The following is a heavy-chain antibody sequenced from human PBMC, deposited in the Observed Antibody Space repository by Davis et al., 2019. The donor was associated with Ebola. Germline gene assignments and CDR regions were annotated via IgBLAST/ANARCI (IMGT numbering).Heavy chain of an antibody. J-gene: IGHJ4*02. CDR3: ARGGLWRYDSSGYYSY. Sequence: MPSETLSLTCTVSGGSISSYYWSWIRQPPGKGLEWIGEINHSGSTNYNPSLKSRVTISVDTSKNQFSLKLSSVTAADTAVYYCARGGLWRYDSSGYYSYWGQGTLVTVSS. V-gene: IGHV4-34*01. CDR1: GGSISSYY. D-gene: IGHD3-22*01. CDR2: INHSGST.